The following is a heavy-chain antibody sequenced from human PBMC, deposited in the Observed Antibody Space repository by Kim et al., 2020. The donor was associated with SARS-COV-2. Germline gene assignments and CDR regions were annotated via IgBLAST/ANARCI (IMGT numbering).Heavy chain of an antibody. V-gene: IGHV3-48*02. J-gene: IGHJ4*02. D-gene: IGHD2-15*01. CDR3: ARDLGYCSGGSCFPLDY. Sequence: SVKGRFTISRDNAKNSLYVQMNSLRDEDTAVYYCARDLGYCSGGSCFPLDYWGQGTLVTVSS.